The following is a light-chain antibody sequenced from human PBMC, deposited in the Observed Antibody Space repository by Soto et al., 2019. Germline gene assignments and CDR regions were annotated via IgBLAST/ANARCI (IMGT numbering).Light chain of an antibody. J-gene: IGKJ1*01. CDR2: DAS. CDR3: QQYNSYSGT. V-gene: IGKV1-5*01. CDR1: QSISSW. Sequence: IQMTQSPYTLSASVGDRVTITCRASQSISSWLAWYQQKPGKAPKLLIYDASSLESGVPSRFSGSGSGTEFTLTISSLQPDDFATYYCQQYNSYSGTFGQGTKVDIK.